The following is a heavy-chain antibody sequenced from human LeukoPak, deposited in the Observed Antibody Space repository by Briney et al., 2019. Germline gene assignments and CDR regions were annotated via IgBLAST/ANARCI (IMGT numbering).Heavy chain of an antibody. CDR2: ISSSSSTI. Sequence: PGGSLRLSCAASGFTFSSYAMSWVRQAPGKGLEWVSYISSSSSTIYYADSVKGRFTISRDNAKNSLYLQMNSLRDEDTAVYYCARDRYLLTGRQFDYWGQGTLVTVSS. D-gene: IGHD3-9*01. CDR3: ARDRYLLTGRQFDY. J-gene: IGHJ4*02. CDR1: GFTFSSYA. V-gene: IGHV3-48*02.